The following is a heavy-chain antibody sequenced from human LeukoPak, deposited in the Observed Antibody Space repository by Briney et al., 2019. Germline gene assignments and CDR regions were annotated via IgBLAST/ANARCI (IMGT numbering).Heavy chain of an antibody. V-gene: IGHV3-66*01. CDR3: ARFMGASGFDY. D-gene: IGHD1-26*01. CDR1: GFTVSRDY. J-gene: IGHJ4*02. Sequence: PGGSLRLSCVVSGFTVSRDYMSWVRQAPGKGLEWVAVIYSSGTTYYADSVKGRLSISRDNSKNTASLQMNSLRVDDTAVYFCARFMGASGFDYWGQGTLVTVSS. CDR2: IYSSGTT.